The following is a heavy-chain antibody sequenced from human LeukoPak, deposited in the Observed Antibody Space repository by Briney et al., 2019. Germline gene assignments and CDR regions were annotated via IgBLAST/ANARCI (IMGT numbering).Heavy chain of an antibody. D-gene: IGHD3-10*01. V-gene: IGHV4-34*01. CDR1: GGSLNDHL. CDR3: ARELISSRAAFDT. Sequence: PSETLSPTCAVYGGSLNDHLWSWIRQPPGQGLEWIGEVGHSGTTNYNPSLKSRVTISVGTSKNQFSLKLTSVTAADTAVYYCARELISSRAAFDTWGQGTVVTVSS. CDR2: VGHSGTT. J-gene: IGHJ3*02.